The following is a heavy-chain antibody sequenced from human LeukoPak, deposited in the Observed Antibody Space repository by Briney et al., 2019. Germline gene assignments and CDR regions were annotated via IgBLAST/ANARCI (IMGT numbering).Heavy chain of an antibody. CDR2: INHSGST. CDR3: ARGDQQPYDY. Sequence: SETLSLTCAVYGGSFSGYYRSWIRQPPGKGLEWIGEINHSGSTNYNPSLKSRVTISVDTSKNQFSLKLSSVTAADTAVYYCARGDQQPYDYWGQGIPVSVSS. J-gene: IGHJ4*02. V-gene: IGHV4-34*01. D-gene: IGHD6-13*01. CDR1: GGSFSGYY.